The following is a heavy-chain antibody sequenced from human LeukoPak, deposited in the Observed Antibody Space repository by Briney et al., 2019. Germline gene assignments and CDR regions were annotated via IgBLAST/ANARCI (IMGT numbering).Heavy chain of an antibody. V-gene: IGHV4-4*07. J-gene: IGHJ4*02. CDR1: GGSISSYY. CDR3: ARGGQLGLHFDY. CDR2: IYTSGST. D-gene: IGHD5-18*01. Sequence: SETLSLTCTVSGGSISSYYWSWIRQPAGKGLEWIGRIYTSGSTNYNPSLKSRVTMSVDTTKNQFSLKLNSVTAADTAAYYCARGGQLGLHFDYWGQGTLVTVSS.